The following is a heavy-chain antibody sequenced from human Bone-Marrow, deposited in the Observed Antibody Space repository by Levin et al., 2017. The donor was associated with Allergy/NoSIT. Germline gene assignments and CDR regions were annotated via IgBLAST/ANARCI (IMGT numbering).Heavy chain of an antibody. CDR3: AASRWDYYGSGSYFSYYYYYYMDV. V-gene: IGHV4-59*01. CDR2: IYYSGST. Sequence: SQTLSLTCTVSGGSISSSYWSWIRQPPGKGLEWIGYIYYSGSTNYNPSLKSRVTISVDTSKNQFSLKLSSVTAADTAVYYCAASRWDYYGSGSYFSYYYYYYMDVWGKGTTVTVSS. CDR1: GGSISSSY. D-gene: IGHD3-10*01. J-gene: IGHJ6*03.